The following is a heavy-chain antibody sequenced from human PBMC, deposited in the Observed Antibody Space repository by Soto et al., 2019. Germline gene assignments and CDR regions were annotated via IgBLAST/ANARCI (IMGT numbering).Heavy chain of an antibody. J-gene: IGHJ6*02. CDR3: ARVWGYGMDV. CDR1: GGSISSYY. CDR2: IYYSGST. D-gene: IGHD3-16*01. V-gene: IGHV4-59*01. Sequence: QVQLQESGPGLVKPSETLSLTCTVSGGSISSYYWSWIRQPPGKGLEWIGYIYYSGSTNYNPSLNSRVTISVDRSKNLFSLKLSSVTAADTAVYYCARVWGYGMDVWGQGTTVTVSS.